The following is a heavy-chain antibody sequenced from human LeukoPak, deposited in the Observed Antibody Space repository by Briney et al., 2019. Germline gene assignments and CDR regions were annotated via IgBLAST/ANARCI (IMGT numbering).Heavy chain of an antibody. CDR3: ARSRVAVAGNVMDWFDP. J-gene: IGHJ5*02. CDR1: GGTFSSYG. Sequence: GSSVKVSCKASGGTFSSYGISWVRQAPGQGLEWMGWISAYNGNTNYARKLQGRVTMTTDTSTSTAYMELRSLRSDDTAVYYCARSRVAVAGNVMDWFDPWGQGTLVTVSS. V-gene: IGHV1-18*01. D-gene: IGHD6-19*01. CDR2: ISAYNGNT.